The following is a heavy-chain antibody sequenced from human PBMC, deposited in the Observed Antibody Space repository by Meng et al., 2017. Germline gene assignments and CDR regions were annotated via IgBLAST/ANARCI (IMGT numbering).Heavy chain of an antibody. CDR3: ARESMYNWFDP. Sequence: QVQLVESGGGVVQPGRSLRLSCAASGFTFSSYGMHWVRQAPGKGLEWVAVIWYDGSNKYYADSVKGRFTISRDNSKNTLYLQMNSLRAEDTAVYYCARESMYNWFDPWGQGTLVTVSS. CDR2: IWYDGSNK. CDR1: GFTFSSYG. D-gene: IGHD6-6*01. J-gene: IGHJ5*02. V-gene: IGHV3-33*01.